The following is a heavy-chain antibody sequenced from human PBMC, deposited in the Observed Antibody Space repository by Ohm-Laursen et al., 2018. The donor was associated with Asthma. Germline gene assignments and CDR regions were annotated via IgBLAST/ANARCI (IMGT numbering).Heavy chain of an antibody. Sequence: SLRLSCAASGFTFRSYAMHWVRQAPGKGLEWVSGISDTGRITYYADSVKGRFTISRDNSKNTLYLQMNSLRAEDTAVYYCVGYYLDYWGQGTLVTVSS. CDR3: VGYYLDY. D-gene: IGHD6-13*01. CDR2: ISDTGRIT. V-gene: IGHV3-23*01. J-gene: IGHJ4*02. CDR1: GFTFRSYA.